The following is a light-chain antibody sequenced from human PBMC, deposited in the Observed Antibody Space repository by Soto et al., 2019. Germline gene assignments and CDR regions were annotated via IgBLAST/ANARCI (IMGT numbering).Light chain of an antibody. V-gene: IGKV1-12*01. CDR3: QQADSFPLT. CDR1: QGISRW. J-gene: IGKJ4*01. CDR2: GAS. Sequence: DIQMTQSPSSVSASVGDRVTITCRASQGISRWLAWYQQKPGKAPKLLIYGASSVQSGVPSRFRGSGSGTDFTLTISSLKPEDFETYYCQQADSFPLTFGGGTKVDIK.